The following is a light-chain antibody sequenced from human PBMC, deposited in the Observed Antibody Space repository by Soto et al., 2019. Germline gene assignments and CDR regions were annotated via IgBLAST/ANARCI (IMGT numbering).Light chain of an antibody. CDR1: QSVTNSF. J-gene: IGKJ1*01. V-gene: IGKV3-20*01. CDR3: QQYGSSPRT. CDR2: GAS. Sequence: EIVLTQSPGTLSLSPGERATLSCRASQSVTNSFLAWYQQKPGQAPRLLIYGASTRASGIPDRISGSGSGTDFTRTISRLEPEDFAVYYCQQYGSSPRTFGQGTKVEIK.